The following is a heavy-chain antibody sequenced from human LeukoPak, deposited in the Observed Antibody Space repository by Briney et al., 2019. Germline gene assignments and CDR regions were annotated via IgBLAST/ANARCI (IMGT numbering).Heavy chain of an antibody. D-gene: IGHD2-15*01. CDR2: INPNSGGT. V-gene: IGHV1-2*02. CDR1: GYTFIEYY. CDR3: ARGGYCRSGNSFVVAPEFAC. Sequence: ASVKVSFMATGYTFIEYYMHWLGQAPGQGLEWMGWINPNSGGTDYARKFQGRVTMTRDTSISTAYMELKWLGSDDTAVYYCARGGYCRSGNSFVVAPEFACWEQESLVTVSS. J-gene: IGHJ4*01.